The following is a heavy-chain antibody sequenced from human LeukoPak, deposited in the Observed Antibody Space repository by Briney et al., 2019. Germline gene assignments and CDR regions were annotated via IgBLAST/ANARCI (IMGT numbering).Heavy chain of an antibody. CDR1: GFTFSTYA. V-gene: IGHV3-23*01. CDR3: AKDSLPTSRCRGYFDY. D-gene: IGHD2-2*01. Sequence: GGSLRLSCAASGFTFSTYAKTWVRQAPGKGLEWVSAISGSGGNTYYANSVKGRFTISRDNSMNTLYLQMNSLRAEGTAIYYCAKDSLPTSRCRGYFDYWGQGTLVTVSS. J-gene: IGHJ4*02. CDR2: ISGSGGNT.